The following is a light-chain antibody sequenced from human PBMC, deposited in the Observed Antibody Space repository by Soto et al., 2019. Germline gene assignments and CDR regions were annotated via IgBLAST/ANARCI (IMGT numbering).Light chain of an antibody. V-gene: IGKV1-5*01. CDR3: QQYDGYSPQT. Sequence: IQMTQSPSTLFASVGDRVTITCRASQSVRNWLAWYQQKPGRAPQLLIYDSSTLEPGVPSRFRGSGSGTEFTLTINGLQPDDFATYYCQQYDGYSPQTFGQGTKV. CDR2: DSS. CDR1: QSVRNW. J-gene: IGKJ1*01.